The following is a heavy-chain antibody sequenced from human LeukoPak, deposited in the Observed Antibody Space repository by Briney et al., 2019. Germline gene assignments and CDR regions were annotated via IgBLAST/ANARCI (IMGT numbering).Heavy chain of an antibody. CDR2: INWNGGST. CDR3: AKSSGWDTYYFDY. J-gene: IGHJ4*02. Sequence: PGGSLRLSCAASRFTFSSYAMSWVRQAPGKGLEWVSGINWNGGSTGYADSVKGRFTISRDNAKNSLYLQMNSLRAEDTALYHCAKSSGWDTYYFDYWGQGTLVTVSS. CDR1: RFTFSSYA. V-gene: IGHV3-20*01. D-gene: IGHD6-19*01.